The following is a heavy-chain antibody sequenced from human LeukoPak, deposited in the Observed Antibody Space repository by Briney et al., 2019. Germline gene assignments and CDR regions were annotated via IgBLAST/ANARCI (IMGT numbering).Heavy chain of an antibody. V-gene: IGHV1-18*01. Sequence: ASVTVSLQASGYTFKTYGITWLRQAPGQELEWMGWTSTNNGNTNYEQKFQGRVTVTADTAANTAYREMRSLRSDDTAVYYCATGFLQWLRILEHWGQGTLVTVSS. J-gene: IGHJ1*01. CDR1: GYTFKTYG. D-gene: IGHD3-3*01. CDR2: TSTNNGNT. CDR3: ATGFLQWLRILEH.